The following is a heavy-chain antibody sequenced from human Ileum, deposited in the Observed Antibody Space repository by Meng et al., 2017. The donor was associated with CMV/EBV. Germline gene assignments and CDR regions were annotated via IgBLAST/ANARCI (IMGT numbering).Heavy chain of an antibody. Sequence: SSSSNYYWSWNRRAPGKGLEWNESIYYSGTTNYNPTLKSRDTITVDTSKNQFSLKLSSVTAADTAVYYCAREQANYYGSGWYNWFDPWGQGTLVTVSS. D-gene: IGHD3-10*01. V-gene: IGHV4-39*07. CDR3: AREQANYYGSGWYNWFDP. CDR2: IYYSGTT. CDR1: SSSSNYY. J-gene: IGHJ5*02.